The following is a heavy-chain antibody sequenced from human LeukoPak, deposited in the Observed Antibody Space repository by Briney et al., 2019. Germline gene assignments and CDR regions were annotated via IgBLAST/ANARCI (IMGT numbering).Heavy chain of an antibody. CDR1: GFTFSSYA. J-gene: IGHJ4*02. Sequence: GGSLRLSCAASGFTFSSYAMHWDRQAPGKGLEYVSAISSNGGSTYYANSVKGRFTISRDNSKNTLYLQMGSLRAEDMAVYYCARGVLTYYYDSSGYYDYWGQGTLVTVSS. CDR3: ARGVLTYYYDSSGYYDY. D-gene: IGHD3-22*01. CDR2: ISSNGGST. V-gene: IGHV3-64*01.